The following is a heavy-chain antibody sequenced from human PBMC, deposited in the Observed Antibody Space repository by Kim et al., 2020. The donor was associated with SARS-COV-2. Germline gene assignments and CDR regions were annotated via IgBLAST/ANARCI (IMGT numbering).Heavy chain of an antibody. V-gene: IGHV3-48*04. CDR1: GFTFSSYS. CDR2: ISSSSSTI. CDR3: ARDAAYYYDSSGYSFYWTSGMDV. J-gene: IGHJ6*02. D-gene: IGHD3-22*01. Sequence: GGSLRLSCAASGFTFSSYSMNWVRQAPGKGLEWVSYISSSSSTIYYADSVKGRFTISRDNAKNSLYLQMNSLRAEDTAVYYCARDAAYYYDSSGYSFYWTSGMDVWGQGTTVTVSS.